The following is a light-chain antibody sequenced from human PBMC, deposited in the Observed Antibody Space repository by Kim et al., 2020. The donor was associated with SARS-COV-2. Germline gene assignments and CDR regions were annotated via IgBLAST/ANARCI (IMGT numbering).Light chain of an antibody. CDR1: QSVNTN. J-gene: IGKJ2*01. V-gene: IGKV3-15*01. CDR2: SAS. Sequence: ASPGERATLSCRASQSVNTNLAWYQQKPGQAPRLLVYSASTRATGIPARFSGTGSGTEFALTISSLQSEDSAVYYCQQYNNWLPYTFGQGTKLEI. CDR3: QQYNNWLPYT.